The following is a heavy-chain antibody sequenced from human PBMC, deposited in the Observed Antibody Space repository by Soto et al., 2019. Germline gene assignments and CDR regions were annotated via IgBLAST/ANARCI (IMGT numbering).Heavy chain of an antibody. J-gene: IGHJ4*02. Sequence: ASVKVSCKASGYTFSGYYMPWVRPAPGQGLEWMGIINPSGGSTSYAQKFQGRLTMTSDTSTSTVYMELSSLRSEDTAVYYCARDPVVGATGYFDYWGQGTLVTVSS. V-gene: IGHV1-46*01. CDR1: GYTFSGYY. CDR2: INPSGGST. CDR3: ARDPVVGATGYFDY. D-gene: IGHD1-26*01.